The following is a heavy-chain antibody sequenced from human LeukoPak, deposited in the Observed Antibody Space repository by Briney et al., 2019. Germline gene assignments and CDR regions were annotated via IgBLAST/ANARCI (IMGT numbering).Heavy chain of an antibody. D-gene: IGHD5-18*01. CDR1: GGSISSYY. CDR2: IYYSENT. Sequence: SETLSLTCTVSGGSISSYYWSWIRQPPGKGLEWIGYIYYSENTNYNPSLKSRVTISVDTSKSQFSLKLFSVTAADTAVYYCARSHKAMAGEGLFDYWGQGTLVTVSP. CDR3: ARSHKAMAGEGLFDY. J-gene: IGHJ4*02. V-gene: IGHV4-59*01.